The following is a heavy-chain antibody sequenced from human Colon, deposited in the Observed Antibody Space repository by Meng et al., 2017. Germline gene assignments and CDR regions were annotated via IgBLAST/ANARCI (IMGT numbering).Heavy chain of an antibody. D-gene: IGHD1-1*01. CDR2: INHSGST. CDR3: ARGLNEGGLAHNWFDP. J-gene: IGHJ5*02. CDR1: GGSLSSDTYY. V-gene: IGHV4-31*03. Sequence: HGQPHDSGPGLVKPSQNLSLTCTVSGGSLSSDTYYWTWIRQDPAKGLEWIGIINHSGSTYYNPSLKSRVTMSLDTSKQQFSLKLISVTAADTAVYFCARGLNEGGLAHNWFDPWGQGTLVTVSS.